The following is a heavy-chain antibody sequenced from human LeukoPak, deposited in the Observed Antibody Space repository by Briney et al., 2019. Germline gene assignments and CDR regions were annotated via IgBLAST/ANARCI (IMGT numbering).Heavy chain of an antibody. V-gene: IGHV4-30-4*01. CDR1: GGSISSGDYY. CDR3: ATGDFGSGSYYSFDY. Sequence: SETLSLTCTVSGGSISSGDYYWRWIRQPPGKGLEWIGYIYYSGSTYYNPSLKSRATISVDTSKNQFSLKLGSVTAADTAVYYCATGDFGSGSYYSFDYWGQGTLVTVSS. D-gene: IGHD3-10*01. CDR2: IYYSGST. J-gene: IGHJ4*02.